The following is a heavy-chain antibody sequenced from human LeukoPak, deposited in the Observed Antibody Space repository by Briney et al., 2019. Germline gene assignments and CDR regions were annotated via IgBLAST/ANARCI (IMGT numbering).Heavy chain of an antibody. J-gene: IGHJ4*02. CDR3: TRGDSFDY. CDR1: GGSISISY. V-gene: IGHV4-59*01. CDR2: IHYSGST. Sequence: KLSETLSLTRTVSGGSISISYWSWIRQPPRKGLEWIGYIHYSGSTNYNPSLKSRVTISVDTSKNQFSLKLTSVTAADTAVYYCTRGDSFDYWGQGTLVTVSS.